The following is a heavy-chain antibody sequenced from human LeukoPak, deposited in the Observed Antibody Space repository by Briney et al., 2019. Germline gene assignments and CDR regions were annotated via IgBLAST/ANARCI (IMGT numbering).Heavy chain of an antibody. Sequence: GGSLRLSCAVSGFRVSDYYMSWVRQAPGKGLEWVSLISGDGGSTYYADSVKGRFTISRDNSKNSLYLQMNSLRTEDTALYYCANSYVDTPAFDIWGQGTMVTVSS. CDR3: ANSYVDTPAFDI. D-gene: IGHD5-18*01. J-gene: IGHJ3*02. V-gene: IGHV3-43*02. CDR2: ISGDGGST. CDR1: GFRVSDYY.